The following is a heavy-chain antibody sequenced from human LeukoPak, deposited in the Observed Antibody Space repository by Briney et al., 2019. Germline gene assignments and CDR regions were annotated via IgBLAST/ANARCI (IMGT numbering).Heavy chain of an antibody. V-gene: IGHV1-2*02. CDR1: GYTFTGYY. CDR3: ARSPHILTGENFDY. J-gene: IGHJ4*02. Sequence: ASVKVSCKASGYTFTGYYMHWVRQAPGQGLEWMGWINPNHGDTNYAQKFQDRVSMTRATSISTAYMHLSRLRSDDTAVYYCARSPHILTGENFDYWGQGTLLTVSS. D-gene: IGHD3-9*01. CDR2: INPNHGDT.